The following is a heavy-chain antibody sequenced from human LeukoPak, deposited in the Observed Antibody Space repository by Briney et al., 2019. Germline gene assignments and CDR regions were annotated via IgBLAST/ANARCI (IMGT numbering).Heavy chain of an antibody. V-gene: IGHV3-11*01. J-gene: IGHJ4*02. D-gene: IGHD3-3*01. CDR1: GFTFSDHY. CDR3: VRTARLIDY. CDR2: ISHTGTTT. Sequence: GGSLRLSCAASGFTFSDHYMSWIRQAPGKGLEWVSYISHTGTTTMYGDSVQGRFTVSRDNANNLLFLQMNSLRAEDTAVYFXVRTARLIDYWGQGTLVTVSS.